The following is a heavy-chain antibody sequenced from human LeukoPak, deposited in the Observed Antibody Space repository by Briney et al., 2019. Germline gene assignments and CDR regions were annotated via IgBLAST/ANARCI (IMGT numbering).Heavy chain of an antibody. V-gene: IGHV3-48*03. CDR2: ISSSGSTI. D-gene: IGHD3-3*01. J-gene: IGHJ6*03. CDR3: AKVVDFWSGYFHYYYYMDV. CDR1: GFTFSSYE. Sequence: GGSLRLSCAASGFTFSSYEMHWVRQAPGKGLEWVSYISSSGSTIYYADSVKGRFTISRDNSKNTLYLQMNSLRAEDTAVYYCAKVVDFWSGYFHYYYYMDVWGKGTTVTVSS.